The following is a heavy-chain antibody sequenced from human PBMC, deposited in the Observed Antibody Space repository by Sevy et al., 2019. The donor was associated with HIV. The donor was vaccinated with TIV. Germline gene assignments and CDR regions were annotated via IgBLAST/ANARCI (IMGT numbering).Heavy chain of an antibody. J-gene: IGHJ6*02. CDR2: ISYDGSNK. D-gene: IGHD2-21*02. V-gene: IGHV3-30*18. CDR1: GLTFSSYG. Sequence: GGSLRLSCAASGLTFSSYGMHWIRQAPGKGLEWVAVISYDGSNKYYADSVKGRFTISRDNSKNTLYLQMNSLRAEDTAVYYCAKERVDCYGWTDYYYYGMDVWGQGTTVTVSS. CDR3: AKERVDCYGWTDYYYYGMDV.